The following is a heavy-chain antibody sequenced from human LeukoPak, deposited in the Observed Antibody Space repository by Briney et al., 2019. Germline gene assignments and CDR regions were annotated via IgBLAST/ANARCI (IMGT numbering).Heavy chain of an antibody. Sequence: GGSLRLSCAASGSTFSSYSTNWVRQAPGKGLEWVSSISSSSSYIYYADSVKGRFTISRDNAKNSLYLQMNSLRAEDTAVYYCARDWEYCSSTSCYEIDYWGQGTLVTVSS. D-gene: IGHD2-2*01. V-gene: IGHV3-21*01. CDR2: ISSSSSYI. J-gene: IGHJ4*02. CDR1: GSTFSSYS. CDR3: ARDWEYCSSTSCYEIDY.